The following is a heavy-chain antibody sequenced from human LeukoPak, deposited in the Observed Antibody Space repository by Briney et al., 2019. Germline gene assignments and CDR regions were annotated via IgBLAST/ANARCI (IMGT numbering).Heavy chain of an antibody. CDR3: ARPGYSSGWYVGY. Sequence: GGSLRLSCAASGFTFGSYWMHWVRQAPGKGLVWVSRINSDGSSTSYADSVKGRFTISRDNAKNTLYLQMNSLRAEDTAVYYCARPGYSSGWYVGYWGQGTLVTVSS. D-gene: IGHD6-19*01. CDR1: GFTFGSYW. V-gene: IGHV3-74*01. CDR2: INSDGSST. J-gene: IGHJ4*02.